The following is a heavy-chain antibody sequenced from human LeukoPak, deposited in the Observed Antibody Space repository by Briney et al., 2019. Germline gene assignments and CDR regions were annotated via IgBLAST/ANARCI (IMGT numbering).Heavy chain of an antibody. CDR2: ISSDGTDE. CDR1: GFTFNRYA. D-gene: IGHD5-18*01. CDR3: ARQRRGYSYGTLDY. J-gene: IGHJ4*02. V-gene: IGHV3-30*11. Sequence: GGSLRLSCATSGFTFNRYAMNWVRQAPGNGLEWLAVISSDGTDEFYADSVRGRFTISRDNSRNTLYLQMRSLRREDTAVYYCARQRRGYSYGTLDYWGQGTLIAVSS.